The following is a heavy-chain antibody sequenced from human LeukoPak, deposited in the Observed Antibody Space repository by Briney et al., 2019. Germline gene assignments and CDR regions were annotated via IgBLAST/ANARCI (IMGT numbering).Heavy chain of an antibody. D-gene: IGHD7-27*01. CDR2: IYHSEST. CDR3: ARGSASTGWGMYYYYYMDV. V-gene: IGHV4-4*02. CDR1: GGSISSSNW. J-gene: IGHJ6*03. Sequence: SETLSLTCSVSGGSISSSNWWSWVRQPPGKGLEWIGEIYHSESTNYNTSRKSRVTISVDKSKNQFALKLSSVPAVDAAVYYCARGSASTGWGMYYYYYMDVWGKGTTVTVSS.